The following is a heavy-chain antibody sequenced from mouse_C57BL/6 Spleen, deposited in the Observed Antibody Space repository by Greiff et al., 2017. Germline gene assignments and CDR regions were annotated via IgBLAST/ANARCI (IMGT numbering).Heavy chain of an antibody. D-gene: IGHD1-1*01. CDR3: ASRSDGSSLDWYFDV. V-gene: IGHV1-69*01. CDR1: GYTFTSYW. Sequence: VQLQQPGAELVMPGASVKLSCKASGYTFTSYWMHWVKQRPGQGLEWIGEIDPSDSYTNYNQKFKGKSTLTVDKSSSTAYMQLSSLTSEDSAVYYCASRSDGSSLDWYFDVWGTGTTVTVSS. J-gene: IGHJ1*03. CDR2: IDPSDSYT.